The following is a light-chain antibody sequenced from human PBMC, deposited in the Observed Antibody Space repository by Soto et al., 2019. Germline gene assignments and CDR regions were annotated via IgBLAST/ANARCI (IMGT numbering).Light chain of an antibody. CDR3: QQHNQWPIT. J-gene: IGKJ5*01. V-gene: IGKV3D-15*01. CDR1: KRVITTY. CDR2: YIS. Sequence: IAITQSPATLSVSPWATATLSCRASKRVITTYLAWYQQKPGQAPRLLIYYISTRATGIPARFSGSGSGTEFTLTINSLQSEDSAVYYCQQHNQWPITFGQGTRLEIK.